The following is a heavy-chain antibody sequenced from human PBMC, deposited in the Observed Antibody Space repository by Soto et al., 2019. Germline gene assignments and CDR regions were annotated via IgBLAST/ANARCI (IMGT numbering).Heavy chain of an antibody. J-gene: IGHJ6*02. CDR3: ASGRDGRRGQAPNPRPLFYYYYYGMDV. CDR2: INHSGST. Sequence: SETLSLTCAVYGGSFSGYYWSWIRQPPGKGLEWIGEINHSGSTNYNPSLKSRVTISVDTSKNQFSLKLSSVTAADTAVYYCASGRDGRRGQAPNPRPLFYYYYYGMDVWGQGTTVTVSS. V-gene: IGHV4-34*01. CDR1: GGSFSGYY.